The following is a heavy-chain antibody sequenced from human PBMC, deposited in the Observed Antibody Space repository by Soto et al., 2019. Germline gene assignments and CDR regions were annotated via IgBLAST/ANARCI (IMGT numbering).Heavy chain of an antibody. D-gene: IGHD6-13*01. Sequence: EVQLVESGGGLVKPGGSLRLSCAASGFTFSNSWFNWVRQAPGKGLGWVGRIKSKPDGETTDYAAPVKGRFTISRDDSKNTLYLQMNSLKTEDTAAYYCTTDPWDSSTWDAFDIWGQGTMVIVSS. CDR1: GFTFSNSW. CDR3: TTDPWDSSTWDAFDI. CDR2: IKSKPDGETT. V-gene: IGHV3-15*07. J-gene: IGHJ3*02.